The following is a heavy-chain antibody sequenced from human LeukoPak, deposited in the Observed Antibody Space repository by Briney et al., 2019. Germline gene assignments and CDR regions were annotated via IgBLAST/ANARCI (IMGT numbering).Heavy chain of an antibody. CDR3: ARVIIVVVAANPGDY. D-gene: IGHD2-15*01. CDR1: GYTFTSYG. Sequence: GASVKVSCKAPGYTFTSYGISWVRQAPGQGLEWMGWISAYNGNTNYAQKLQGRVTMTTDTSTSTAYMELRSLRSDDTAVYYCARVIIVVVAANPGDYWGQGTLVTVSS. CDR2: ISAYNGNT. V-gene: IGHV1-18*01. J-gene: IGHJ4*02.